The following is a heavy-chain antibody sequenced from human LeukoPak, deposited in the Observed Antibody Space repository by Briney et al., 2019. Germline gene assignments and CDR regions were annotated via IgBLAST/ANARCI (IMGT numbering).Heavy chain of an antibody. CDR3: ARERGYSYSFDY. CDR1: GGTFSSYA. Sequence: SVKVSCEASGGTFSSYAISWVRQAPGQGLEWMGGIIPIFGTANYAQKFQGRVTITADESTSTAYMELSSLRSEDTAVYCCARERGYSYSFDYWGQGTLVTVSS. V-gene: IGHV1-69*13. J-gene: IGHJ4*02. CDR2: IIPIFGTA. D-gene: IGHD5-18*01.